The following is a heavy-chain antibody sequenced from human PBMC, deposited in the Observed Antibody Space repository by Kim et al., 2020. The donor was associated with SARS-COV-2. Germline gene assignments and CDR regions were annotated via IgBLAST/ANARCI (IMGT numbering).Heavy chain of an antibody. D-gene: IGHD3-10*01. CDR3: ARRRSGLLWFGEYNNWFDP. J-gene: IGHJ5*02. CDR1: GGSFSGYY. V-gene: IGHV4-34*01. CDR2: INHSGST. Sequence: SETLSLTCAVYGGSFSGYYWSWIRQPPGKGLEWIGEINHSGSTNYNPSLKSRVTISVDTSKNQFSLKLSSVTAADTAVYYCARRRSGLLWFGEYNNWFDP.